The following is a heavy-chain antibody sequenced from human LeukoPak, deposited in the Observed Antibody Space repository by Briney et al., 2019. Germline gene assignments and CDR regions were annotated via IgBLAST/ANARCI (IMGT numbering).Heavy chain of an antibody. Sequence: SQTLSLTCTVSGGSISSGSFYWSWIRQPAGKGLEWIGRIYTTGRTNYNPSLKSRVTISVDTSKNQFSLKLSSVTAADTAVYYCARADFWSGYYAYWGQGTLVTVSS. CDR3: ARADFWSGYYAY. CDR2: IYTTGRT. D-gene: IGHD3-3*01. CDR1: GGSISSGSFY. V-gene: IGHV4-61*02. J-gene: IGHJ4*02.